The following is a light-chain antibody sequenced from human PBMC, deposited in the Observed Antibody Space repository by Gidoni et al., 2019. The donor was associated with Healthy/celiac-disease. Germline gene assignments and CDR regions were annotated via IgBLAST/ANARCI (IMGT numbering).Light chain of an antibody. CDR3: QQYDNLPRT. Sequence: DIQIPQSPSSLSASVGDRVTITCQASQDISNYLNWYQQKPGKAPKLLIYDASNMETGVPSRFSGSGSGTDFTFTISSLQPEDIATYYCQQYDNLPRTFGQGTKVEIK. V-gene: IGKV1-33*01. CDR2: DAS. CDR1: QDISNY. J-gene: IGKJ1*01.